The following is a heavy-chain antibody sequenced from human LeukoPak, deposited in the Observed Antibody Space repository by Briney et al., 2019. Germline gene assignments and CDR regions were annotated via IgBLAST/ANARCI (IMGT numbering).Heavy chain of an antibody. J-gene: IGHJ2*01. Sequence: PGGSLRLSCAAPGFTFSSYDMSWVRQAPGKGLEWVSASGGDGGSTYADSVKGRFTISRDNSKNTLYLQMNSLRAEDTATYYCAKALNYWYFDLWGRGNLVTVSS. CDR3: AKALNYWYFDL. V-gene: IGHV3-23*01. CDR1: GFTFSSYD. CDR2: SGGDGGST.